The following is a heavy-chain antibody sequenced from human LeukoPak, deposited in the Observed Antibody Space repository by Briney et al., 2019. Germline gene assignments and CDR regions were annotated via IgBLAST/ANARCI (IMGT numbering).Heavy chain of an antibody. Sequence: ASVKVSCTASGYTFTSYGISWVRQAPGQGLEWMGWISAYNGNTNYAQKLQGRVTMTTDTSTSTAYMELRSLRSDDTAVYYCARDRGFSWNDAQYSLNWFDPWGQGTLVTVSS. D-gene: IGHD1-20*01. V-gene: IGHV1-18*01. CDR3: ARDRGFSWNDAQYSLNWFDP. CDR1: GYTFTSYG. J-gene: IGHJ5*02. CDR2: ISAYNGNT.